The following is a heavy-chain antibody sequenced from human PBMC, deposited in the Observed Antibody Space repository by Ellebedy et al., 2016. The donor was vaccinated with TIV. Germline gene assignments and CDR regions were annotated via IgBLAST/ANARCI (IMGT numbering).Heavy chain of an antibody. CDR3: VRGSRGAFDI. Sequence: SQTLSLTCAISGDSVSINSVAWHWISPSPSRGLEWLGRTYYRSKWYNEHAVSVKSRITINPDTSKNQFSLQLNSQTPEDQALYYCVRGSRGAFDIWGQGTMVTVSS. V-gene: IGHV6-1*01. J-gene: IGHJ3*02. CDR1: GDSVSINSVA. CDR2: TYYRSKWYN.